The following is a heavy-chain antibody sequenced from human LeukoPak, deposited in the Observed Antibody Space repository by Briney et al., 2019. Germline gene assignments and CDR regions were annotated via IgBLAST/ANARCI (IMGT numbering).Heavy chain of an antibody. CDR2: ISYDGSTE. D-gene: IGHD6-19*01. Sequence: GGSLRLSCAASGFTFSSYGMHWVRQAPGKGLEWVAVISYDGSTEYYADSVKGRFTISRDNSKNTLFLQMNSLRAEDTAVYYCARRYVAVTGPGHYFDYWGQGTLVTVSS. V-gene: IGHV3-30*03. CDR3: ARRYVAVTGPGHYFDY. J-gene: IGHJ4*02. CDR1: GFTFSSYG.